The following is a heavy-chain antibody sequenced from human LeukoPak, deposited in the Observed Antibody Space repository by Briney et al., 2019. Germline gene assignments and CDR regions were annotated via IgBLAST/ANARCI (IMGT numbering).Heavy chain of an antibody. V-gene: IGHV3-21*01. CDR1: RFTFSSYS. CDR2: ISRSSSYI. CDR3: ARDNTAVGDGLDY. J-gene: IGHJ4*02. Sequence: PGGSLRVSCAASRFTFSSYSMNWVRQAPGKGLEWVSSISRSSSYIYYADSVKGRFTISRDNAKNSLYLQVNSLRAEDTAVYYCARDNTAVGDGLDYWGQGTLVTVSS. D-gene: IGHD5-18*01.